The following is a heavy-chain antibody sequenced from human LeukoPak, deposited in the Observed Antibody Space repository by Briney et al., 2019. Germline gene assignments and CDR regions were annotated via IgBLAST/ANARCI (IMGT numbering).Heavy chain of an antibody. CDR3: ARERCSGGSCYFRRSYYFDY. J-gene: IGHJ4*02. V-gene: IGHV1-18*01. CDR2: ISAYNGNT. CDR1: GYTFTSYG. Sequence: GSVKVSCKASGYTFTSYGISWVRQAPGQGLEWMGWISAYNGNTNYAQKLQGRVTMTTDTSTSTAYMELRSLRSDDTAGYYCARERCSGGSCYFRRSYYFDYWGQGTLVTVSS. D-gene: IGHD2-15*01.